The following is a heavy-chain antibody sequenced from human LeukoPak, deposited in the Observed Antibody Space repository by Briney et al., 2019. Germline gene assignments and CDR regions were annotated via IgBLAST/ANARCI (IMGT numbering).Heavy chain of an antibody. D-gene: IGHD3-10*01. CDR2: IYSGGST. CDR1: GFTFSSYT. Sequence: GGSLRLSCAASGFTFSSYTMNWVRQPPGKGLEWVSVIYSGGSTYYADSVKGRFTISRDNSKNTLYLQMNSLRAEDTAVYYCAREGNYWGQGTLVTVSS. CDR3: AREGNY. V-gene: IGHV3-53*01. J-gene: IGHJ4*02.